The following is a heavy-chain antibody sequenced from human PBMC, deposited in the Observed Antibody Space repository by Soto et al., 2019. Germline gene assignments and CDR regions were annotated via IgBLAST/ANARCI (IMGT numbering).Heavy chain of an antibody. D-gene: IGHD2-21*02. CDR1: GFTFSSYG. CDR2: IWYDGSNQ. Sequence: GGSLRLSCVASGFTFSSYGMHWVRQSPGKGLEWVAGIWYDGSNQYYVDSVKGRFTISRDNSKNTLYLQMNSLRGEDTAVYYCARYGGDCPFDYWGQGTLVTVSS. CDR3: ARYGGDCPFDY. V-gene: IGHV3-33*01. J-gene: IGHJ4*02.